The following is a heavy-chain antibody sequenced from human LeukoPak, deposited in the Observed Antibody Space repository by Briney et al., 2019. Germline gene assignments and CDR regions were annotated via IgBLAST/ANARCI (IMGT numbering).Heavy chain of an antibody. J-gene: IGHJ3*02. D-gene: IGHD2-15*01. CDR1: GFTFSSYG. CDR3: AKDYTVVVAATHDAFDI. Sequence: GGSLRLSCAASGFTFSSYGMHWVRQAPGKGLEWVAFIRYDGSNKYYADSVKGRFTISRGNSKNTLYLQMNSLRAEDTAVYYCAKDYTVVVAATHDAFDIWGQGTMVTVSS. CDR2: IRYDGSNK. V-gene: IGHV3-30*02.